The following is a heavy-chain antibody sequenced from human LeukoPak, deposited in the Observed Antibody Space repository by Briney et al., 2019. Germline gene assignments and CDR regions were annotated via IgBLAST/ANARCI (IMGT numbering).Heavy chain of an antibody. J-gene: IGHJ4*02. Sequence: SETLSLTCAVYGGSFSGYYWSWIRQPPGKGLEWIGEINHSGSTNYNPSLKSRVTISVDTSKNQFSLKLSSVTAADTAVYYCARVRRAIAAATRFDYWGQGTLVTVSS. CDR3: ARVRRAIAAATRFDY. CDR1: GGSFSGYY. D-gene: IGHD6-13*01. V-gene: IGHV4-34*01. CDR2: INHSGST.